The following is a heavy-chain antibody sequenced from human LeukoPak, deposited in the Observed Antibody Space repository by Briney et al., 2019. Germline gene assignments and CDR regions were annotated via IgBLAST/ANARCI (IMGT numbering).Heavy chain of an antibody. V-gene: IGHV4-34*01. CDR2: INHSGST. Sequence: PSETLSLTCTVSSGSISTYYWSWIRQPPGKGLEWIGEINHSGSTNYNPSLKSRVTISVDTSKNQFSLKLSSVTAADTAVYYCARLPAAYYYGSGSRKKLYYFDYWGQGTLVTVSS. J-gene: IGHJ4*02. D-gene: IGHD3-10*01. CDR3: ARLPAAYYYGSGSRKKLYYFDY. CDR1: SGSISTYY.